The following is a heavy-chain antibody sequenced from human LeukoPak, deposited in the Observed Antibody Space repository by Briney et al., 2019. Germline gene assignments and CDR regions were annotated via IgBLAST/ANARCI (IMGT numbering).Heavy chain of an antibody. D-gene: IGHD5-12*01. V-gene: IGHV3-33*01. Sequence: PGRSLRLSCAASGFTFSDYGIHWVRQAPGKGLEWVAIIWYDGSNKYYADSVKGRFTISRDNSKNTLYLQMNSLRAEDTAVYYCARGREAWNWGQGTLVTVSS. CDR1: GFTFSDYG. CDR2: IWYDGSNK. J-gene: IGHJ4*02. CDR3: ARGREAWN.